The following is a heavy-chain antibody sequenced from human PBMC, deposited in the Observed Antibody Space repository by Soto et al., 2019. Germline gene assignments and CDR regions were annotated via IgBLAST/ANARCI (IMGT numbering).Heavy chain of an antibody. D-gene: IGHD3-22*01. J-gene: IGHJ3*02. CDR1: GFTFSDYY. V-gene: IGHV3-11*06. CDR2: ISSSSYT. CDR3: ARDVVSYYYDSSGSFHDAFDI. Sequence: GALRLSCAASGFTFSDYYMSWIRQAPGKGLEWVSYISSSSYTNYADSVKGRFTISRDNAKNSLYLQMNSLRAEDTAVYYCARDVVSYYYDSSGSFHDAFDIWGQGTMVTVSS.